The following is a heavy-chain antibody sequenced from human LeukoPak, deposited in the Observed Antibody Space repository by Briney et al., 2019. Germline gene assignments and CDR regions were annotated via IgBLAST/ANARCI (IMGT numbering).Heavy chain of an antibody. D-gene: IGHD1-26*01. CDR3: ARISLVGATTTNFDY. CDR2: ISSSGSTI. CDR1: GFTVSSNY. J-gene: IGHJ4*02. Sequence: GGSLRLSCAASGFTVSSNYMSWVRQAPGKGLEWVSYISSSGSTIYYADSVKGRFTISRDNAKNSLYLQMNSLRAEDTAVYYCARISLVGATTTNFDYWGQGTLVTVSS. V-gene: IGHV3-11*04.